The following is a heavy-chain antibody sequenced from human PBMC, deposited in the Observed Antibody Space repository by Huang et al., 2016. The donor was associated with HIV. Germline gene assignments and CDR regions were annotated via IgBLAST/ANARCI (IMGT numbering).Heavy chain of an antibody. J-gene: IGHJ4*02. CDR3: ARERGAVAGTSPGY. D-gene: IGHD6-19*01. Sequence: QVQLVQSGAEVKKPGASVKVSCKASGYTFTSYGISWVRPAPGQGLEWIGWVSACNGNTNHAQKLQVRVTRTTETSTSTAYMELRSLRSDDTAVYYCARERGAVAGTSPGYWGQGTLVTVSS. CDR1: GYTFTSYG. CDR2: VSACNGNT. V-gene: IGHV1-18*01.